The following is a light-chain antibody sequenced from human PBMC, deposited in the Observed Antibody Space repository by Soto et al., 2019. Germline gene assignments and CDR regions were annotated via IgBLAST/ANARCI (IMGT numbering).Light chain of an antibody. CDR3: QQGFT. CDR2: GAS. J-gene: IGKJ3*01. Sequence: EIVMTQSPATLSVSPGERATLSCRASQSVSSNLAWYQQKPGQAPRLLIYGASTRATGIPARFSGSGSGTDFTLIISSLQSEDFAVYYCQQGFTFGPGTKVDI. CDR1: QSVSSN. V-gene: IGKV3-15*01.